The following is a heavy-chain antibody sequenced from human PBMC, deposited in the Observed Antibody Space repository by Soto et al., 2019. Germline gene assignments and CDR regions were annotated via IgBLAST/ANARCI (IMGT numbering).Heavy chain of an antibody. J-gene: IGHJ3*02. CDR1: GFTFSGDW. V-gene: IGHV3-74*01. CDR2: ISSDGRST. Sequence: GGSLRLSCAASGFTFSGDWMHWVRQRPGKGLVCVSRISSDGRSTDYADSVKGRFSISRDNAKNTLFLQMNNLRDEDTGVYYCAREDGDSDAFDIWGQGTMVTVSS. CDR3: AREDGDSDAFDI. D-gene: IGHD4-17*01.